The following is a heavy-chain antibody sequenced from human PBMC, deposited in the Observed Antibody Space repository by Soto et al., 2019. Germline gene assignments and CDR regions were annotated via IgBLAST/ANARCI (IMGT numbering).Heavy chain of an antibody. Sequence: KASETLSLTCTVSGGSISSSSYYWGWIRQPPGKGLEWIGSIYYSGSTYYNPSLKSRVTISVDTSKNQFSLKLSSVTAADTAVYYCARLGSRIVDYWGQGTLVTVSS. CDR1: GGSISSSSYY. CDR2: IYYSGST. V-gene: IGHV4-39*01. J-gene: IGHJ4*02. D-gene: IGHD1-26*01. CDR3: ARLGSRIVDY.